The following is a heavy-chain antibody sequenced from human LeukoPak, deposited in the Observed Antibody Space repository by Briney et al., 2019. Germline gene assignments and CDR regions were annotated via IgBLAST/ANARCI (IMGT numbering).Heavy chain of an antibody. Sequence: GGSLRLSCAASGFTFSSYWMHWVRQAPGKGLVWVSRIKSDGSSTSYADSVKGRFTISRDNAKNTLYLQMNSLRAEDTAVYYCARDSLYGDYLDWGQGTLVTVSS. CDR3: ARDSLYGDYLD. V-gene: IGHV3-74*01. D-gene: IGHD4-17*01. CDR2: IKSDGSST. CDR1: GFTFSSYW. J-gene: IGHJ4*02.